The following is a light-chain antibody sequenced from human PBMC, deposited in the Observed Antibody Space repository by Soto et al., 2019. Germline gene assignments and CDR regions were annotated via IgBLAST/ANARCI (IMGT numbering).Light chain of an antibody. CDR2: KAS. CDR1: QGMRRW. V-gene: IGKV1-5*03. J-gene: IGKJ1*01. CDR3: QHYDSYSEA. Sequence: ITKPHPTQSASVDDRVTITCLASQGMRRWLAWYQQRPGNAPRLLIYKASTLTSGVPSRFSGSGSGTEFTLTISSLQPDDFATYYCQHYDSYSEAFGQGTKVDIK.